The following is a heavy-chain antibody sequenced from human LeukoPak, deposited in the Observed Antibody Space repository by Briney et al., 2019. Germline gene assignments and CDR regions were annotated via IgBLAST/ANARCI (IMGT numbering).Heavy chain of an antibody. V-gene: IGHV1-3*01. J-gene: IGHJ4*02. Sequence: ASAKVSCKASGYSFGDYAIHWVRQAPGQRLEWMGWINAGNGKTKYSQNFQARVTITRDRSASTAYMELSSLRSEDTSVYYCARGRWTATETTYYLDYWSQGTLVTVSS. CDR2: INAGNGKT. D-gene: IGHD4-17*01. CDR3: ARGRWTATETTYYLDY. CDR1: GYSFGDYA.